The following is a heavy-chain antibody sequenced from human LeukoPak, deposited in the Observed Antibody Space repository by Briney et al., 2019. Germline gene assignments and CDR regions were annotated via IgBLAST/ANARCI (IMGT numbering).Heavy chain of an antibody. CDR3: AREVRAYSSSWYVFDY. D-gene: IGHD6-13*01. CDR2: IYTSGST. V-gene: IGHV4-4*07. CDR1: GGSISSYY. Sequence: SETLSLTCTVSGGSISSYYWSWIRQPAGKGLEWIGRIYTSGSTNYNPSLKSRVTMSVDTSKNQFSLKLSSVTAADTAVYYCAREVRAYSSSWYVFDYWGQGTLDTVSS. J-gene: IGHJ4*02.